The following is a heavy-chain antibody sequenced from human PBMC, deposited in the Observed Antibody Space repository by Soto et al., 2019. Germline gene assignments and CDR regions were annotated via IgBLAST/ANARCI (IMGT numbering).Heavy chain of an antibody. Sequence: QVQLQESGPGLVKPSQTLSLTCTVSGGSISSGGYYWSWIRQHPGKVLECIGYIYYSGSTYYNPSLKRRVTISVDTSKNQFSLKLSSVTAADTAVYYCARVGHGDYGGYYFDYWGQGTLVTVSS. J-gene: IGHJ4*02. V-gene: IGHV4-31*03. D-gene: IGHD4-17*01. CDR2: IYYSGST. CDR1: GGSISSGGYY. CDR3: ARVGHGDYGGYYFDY.